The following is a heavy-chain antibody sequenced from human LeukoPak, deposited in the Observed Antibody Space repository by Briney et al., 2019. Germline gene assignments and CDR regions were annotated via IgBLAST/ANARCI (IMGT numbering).Heavy chain of an antibody. CDR3: ARSTRSENFDWLLWGGAFDI. V-gene: IGHV3-48*03. J-gene: IGHJ3*02. D-gene: IGHD3-9*01. CDR1: GFTFSSYE. Sequence: GGSLRLSCAASGFTFSSYEMNWVRQAPGKGLEWVSYISSSGSTIYYADSVKGRFTISRDNAKNSLYLQMNSLRAEDTAVYYCARSTRSENFDWLLWGGAFDIWGQGTMVTVPS. CDR2: ISSSGSTI.